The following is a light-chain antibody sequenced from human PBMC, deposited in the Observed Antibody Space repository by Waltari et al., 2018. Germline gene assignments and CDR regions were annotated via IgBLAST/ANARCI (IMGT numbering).Light chain of an antibody. CDR3: QQYVTLPST. V-gene: IGKV3-20*01. J-gene: IGKJ1*01. CDR1: QSVRWF. CDR2: HAS. Sequence: EIVLTQSPGTLSLSPGERATLSCRASQSVRWFLAWYQQHPGQAPRLLIYHASSSATGIPDRVSGSGAGTDLSLTISRLEPEYFAVYYCQQYVTLPSTFGQGTKLEI.